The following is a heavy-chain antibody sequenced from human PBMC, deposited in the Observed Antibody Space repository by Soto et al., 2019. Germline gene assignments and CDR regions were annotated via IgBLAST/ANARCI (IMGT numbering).Heavy chain of an antibody. CDR2: IYYSGST. CDR1: GGSIISGDYY. J-gene: IGHJ6*02. CDR3: ARTYGSGSYPPYYYYGMDI. V-gene: IGHV4-30-4*01. Sequence: SETLSLTCTVSGGSIISGDYYWIWIRQAPGKGLEWIGYIYYSGSTYYNPSLKSRVTISVDTSKNQFSLKLSSVTAADTAVYYCARTYGSGSYPPYYYYGMDIWGQGTTVT. D-gene: IGHD3-10*01.